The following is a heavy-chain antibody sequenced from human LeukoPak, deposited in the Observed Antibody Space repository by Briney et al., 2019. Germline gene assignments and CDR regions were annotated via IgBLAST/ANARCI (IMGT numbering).Heavy chain of an antibody. CDR2: ISGNGGST. J-gene: IGHJ4*02. Sequence: GGSLRLSCAASGFTVSSYAMSWVRQPPGKGLEWVSLISGNGGSTYYADSVKGRFTISRDNSKNTLYLQVNSLRAEDTAVYYCAKGGKWDVTPFDYWGQGTLVTVSS. D-gene: IGHD1-26*01. V-gene: IGHV3-23*01. CDR1: GFTVSSYA. CDR3: AKGGKWDVTPFDY.